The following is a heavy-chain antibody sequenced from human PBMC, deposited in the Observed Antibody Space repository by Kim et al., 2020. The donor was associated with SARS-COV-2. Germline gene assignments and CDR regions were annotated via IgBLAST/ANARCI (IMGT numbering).Heavy chain of an antibody. V-gene: IGHV3-23*01. CDR1: GFTFSSYA. CDR3: YCSGGSCYTLT. D-gene: IGHD2-15*01. Sequence: GGSLRLSCAASGFTFSSYAMSWVRQAPGKGLEWVSAISGSGGSSYYADSVKGRFTISRDNSKNTLYLQMNSLRAEDTAVYYCYCSGGSCYTLTGGQGTLVTVSS. J-gene: IGHJ4*02. CDR2: ISGSGGSS.